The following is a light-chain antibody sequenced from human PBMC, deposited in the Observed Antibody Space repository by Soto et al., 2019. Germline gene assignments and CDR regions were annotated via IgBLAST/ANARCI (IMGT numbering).Light chain of an antibody. V-gene: IGLV2-14*01. CDR1: TSDVGGYNY. CDR3: SSYTGSSTLVI. Sequence: QSALTQPASVSGSPGQSITISCTGTTSDVGGYNYVSWYQQHPGKAPKLIIYEVNNRPSGVSHRFSGSKSGNTASLTISGLQAEDEADYYCSSYTGSSTLVIFGGGTKLTVL. CDR2: EVN. J-gene: IGLJ2*01.